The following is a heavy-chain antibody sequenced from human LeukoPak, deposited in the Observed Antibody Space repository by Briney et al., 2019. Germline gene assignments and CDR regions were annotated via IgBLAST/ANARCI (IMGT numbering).Heavy chain of an antibody. J-gene: IGHJ4*02. CDR2: ISTSADGT. V-gene: IGHV3-23*01. CDR1: RFTFSSYA. CDR3: TKGNIVPMVYATFDY. D-gene: IGHD2-8*01. Sequence: GGSLRLSCATSRFTFSSYAMSWVRQAPGKGLEWVSTISTSADGTYYADSVKGRFTISRDNSKNTLYLQMNCLRAEDTAVYYCTKGNIVPMVYATFDYWGQGTLVTVSS.